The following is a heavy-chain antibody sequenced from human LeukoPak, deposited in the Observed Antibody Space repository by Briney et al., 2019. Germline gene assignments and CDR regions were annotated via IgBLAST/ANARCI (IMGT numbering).Heavy chain of an antibody. CDR1: GYTFTSYG. J-gene: IGHJ6*02. D-gene: IGHD4-17*01. CDR3: ARASYGRAYYYGMDV. V-gene: IGHV1-18*01. Sequence: ASVKVSCKASGYTFTSYGISRVRQAPGQGLEWMGWISAYNGNTNYAQKLQGRVTMTTDTSTSTAYMELRSLRSDDTAVYYCARASYGRAYYYGMDVWGQGTTVTVSS. CDR2: ISAYNGNT.